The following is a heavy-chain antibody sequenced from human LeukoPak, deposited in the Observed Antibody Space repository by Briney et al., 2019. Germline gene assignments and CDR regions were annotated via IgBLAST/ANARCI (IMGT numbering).Heavy chain of an antibody. CDR2: IYPDDSDI. J-gene: IGHJ4*02. Sequence: GESQNISCKASGYSFTNYWIGWVRQMPGKGLEWMGIIYPDDSDIRYSPSLQAQVTISADKSINTAYLQWSSLKASDTAMYYCARHGYSGYDYPDYWGQGTLVTVSS. V-gene: IGHV5-51*01. CDR1: GYSFTNYW. D-gene: IGHD5-12*01. CDR3: ARHGYSGYDYPDY.